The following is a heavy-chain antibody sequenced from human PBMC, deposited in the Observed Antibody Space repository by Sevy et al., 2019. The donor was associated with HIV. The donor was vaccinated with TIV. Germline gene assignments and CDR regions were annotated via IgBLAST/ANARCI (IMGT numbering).Heavy chain of an antibody. V-gene: IGHV4-61*01. Sequence: SETLSLTCTVSGDSVSSGSYYWSWIRQPPGKGLEWIGHIYYSGSTNYNPSLKSRVTISVDTSKNQFSLKLSSVTAADTAVYYCATGSITMVRGAIPRMDVWSQGTTVTVSS. J-gene: IGHJ6*02. CDR1: GDSVSSGSYY. CDR3: ATGSITMVRGAIPRMDV. D-gene: IGHD3-10*01. CDR2: IYYSGST.